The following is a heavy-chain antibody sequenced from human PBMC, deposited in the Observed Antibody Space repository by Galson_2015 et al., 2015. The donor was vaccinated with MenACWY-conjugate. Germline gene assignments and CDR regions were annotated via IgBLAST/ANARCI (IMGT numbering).Heavy chain of an antibody. CDR3: ARDNNWSFDS. CDR1: GFTFRQYA. Sequence: SLRLSCAVSGFTFRQYAMSWVRQAPGTGLEWVAIISDSGAATHYIDSVKGRFTISTDNAKNMVYLQMDGLGDEDTAVYFCARDNNWSFDSWGQGTLVTVSS. D-gene: IGHD1-1*01. J-gene: IGHJ4*02. V-gene: IGHV3-23*01. CDR2: ISDSGAAT.